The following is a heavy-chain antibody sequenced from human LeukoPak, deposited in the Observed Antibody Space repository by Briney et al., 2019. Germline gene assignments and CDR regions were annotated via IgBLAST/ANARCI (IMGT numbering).Heavy chain of an antibody. D-gene: IGHD2-15*01. CDR3: ARDSGEYYFDY. Sequence: ASVKVSCTASGYTFTSYAMHWVRQAPGQRLEWMGWINAGNGNTKYSQNFQGRVTISRDTSASTAYMELSSLTSEDTAVYYCARDSGEYYFDYWGQGTLVTVSS. J-gene: IGHJ4*02. CDR2: INAGNGNT. CDR1: GYTFTSYA. V-gene: IGHV1-3*01.